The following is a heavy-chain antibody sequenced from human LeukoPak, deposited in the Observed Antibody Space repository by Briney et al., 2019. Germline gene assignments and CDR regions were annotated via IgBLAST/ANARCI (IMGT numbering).Heavy chain of an antibody. CDR2: IYYSGST. CDR3: ARQFGFGEYFDY. D-gene: IGHD3-10*01. CDR1: GDSISLYY. J-gene: IGHJ4*02. Sequence: SETLSLTCTVSGDSISLYYWSWIRQPPGKGLEWIGYIYYSGSTNYNPSLKSRVTISVDTSKNQFSLKLSSVTAADTAVYYCARQFGFGEYFDYWGQGTLVTVSS. V-gene: IGHV4-59*08.